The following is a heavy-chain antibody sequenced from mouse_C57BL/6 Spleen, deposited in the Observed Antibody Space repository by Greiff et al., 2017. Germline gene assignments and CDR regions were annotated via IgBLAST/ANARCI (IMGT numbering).Heavy chain of an antibody. J-gene: IGHJ4*01. D-gene: IGHD2-2*01. CDR2: ISNGGGST. CDR1: GFTFSDYY. V-gene: IGHV5-12*01. CDR3: ARHGLRREDD. Sequence: EVQLQESGGGLVQPGGSLKLSCAASGFTFSDYYMYWVRQTPEKRLEWVAYISNGGGSTYYPDTVKGRFTISRDNAKNTLYLQRSRLKSEDTAMYYCARHGLRREDDWGQGTSVTVAS.